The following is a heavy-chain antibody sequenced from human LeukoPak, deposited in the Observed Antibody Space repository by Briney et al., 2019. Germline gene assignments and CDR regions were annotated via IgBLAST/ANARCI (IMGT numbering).Heavy chain of an antibody. V-gene: IGHV4-39*07. CDR3: ARVGSIYCSSTSCHNWFDP. D-gene: IGHD2-2*01. CDR1: GGSISSSSYY. CDR2: IYYSGST. J-gene: IGHJ5*02. Sequence: PSETLSFTCTVSGGSISSSSYYWGWIRQPPGKGLEWIGSIYYSGSTYYNPSLKSRVTISVDTSKNQFSLKLSSVTAADTAVYYCARVGSIYCSSTSCHNWFDPWGQGTLVTVSS.